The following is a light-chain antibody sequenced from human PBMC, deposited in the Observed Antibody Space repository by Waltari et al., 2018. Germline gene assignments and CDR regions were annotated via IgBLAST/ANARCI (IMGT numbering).Light chain of an antibody. CDR2: DNN. V-gene: IGLV1-51*01. CDR1: NSNIGGYY. Sequence: QSVLTQPPSVSGDPGQRVTISCTGSNSNIGGYYVYWYQQFPGTATKLLIYDNNKRPSGISDRFSGSKSGASASLTITGLQPGDEADYYCGAWDSSLSAVLFGGGTRLTVL. CDR3: GAWDSSLSAVL. J-gene: IGLJ2*01.